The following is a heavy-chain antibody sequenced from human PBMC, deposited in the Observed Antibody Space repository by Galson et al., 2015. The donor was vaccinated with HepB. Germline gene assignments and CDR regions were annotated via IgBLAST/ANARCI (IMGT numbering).Heavy chain of an antibody. J-gene: IGHJ3*02. CDR2: IIPILGIA. D-gene: IGHD3-22*01. V-gene: IGHV1-69*04. CDR1: GGTFSSYT. Sequence: SVKVSCKASGGTFSSYTISWVRQAPGQGLEWMGRIIPILGIANYAQKFQGRVTMTTDTSTSTAYMELRSLRSDDTAVYYCARDLYYDSSGYYSDAFDIWGQGTMVTVSS. CDR3: ARDLYYDSSGYYSDAFDI.